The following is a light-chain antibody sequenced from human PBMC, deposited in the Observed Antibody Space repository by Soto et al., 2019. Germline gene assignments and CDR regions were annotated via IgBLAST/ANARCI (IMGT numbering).Light chain of an antibody. Sequence: NPMTQSEGSRSASVGDRITITCRASQSISRYLNWYQHKPGKAPKLLINAASSLERGVPSRFSGSGSGTEFTLTISSLQPDDFATYYCQQYDTYSTFAQGTKVDI. V-gene: IGKV1-5*01. J-gene: IGKJ1*01. CDR1: QSISRY. CDR3: QQYDTYST. CDR2: AAS.